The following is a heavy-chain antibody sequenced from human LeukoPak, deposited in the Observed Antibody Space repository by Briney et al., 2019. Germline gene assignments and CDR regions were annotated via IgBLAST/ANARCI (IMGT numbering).Heavy chain of an antibody. CDR1: GGSFSGYY. Sequence: PSETLSLTCAVYGGSFSGYYWSWIRQPPGKGLEWIGYIYYSGSTNYNPSLKSRVTISVDTSKNQFSLKLSSVTAADTAVYYCARVNYDFWSGYVNWFDPWGQGTLVTVSS. J-gene: IGHJ5*02. D-gene: IGHD3-3*01. CDR2: IYYSGST. CDR3: ARVNYDFWSGYVNWFDP. V-gene: IGHV4-59*01.